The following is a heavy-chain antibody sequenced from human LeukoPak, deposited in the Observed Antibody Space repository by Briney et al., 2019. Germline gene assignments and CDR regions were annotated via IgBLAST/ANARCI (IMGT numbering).Heavy chain of an antibody. CDR2: ISYSGTT. Sequence: PSETLSLTCTVSGGSISSSYGNWVRQPPGKGLEWIGRISYSGTTNYNPSLKSRVTISSDTSKNQFSLKLTSVTAADTAVYYCARREVEMRASASGNWLGPWGQGTLVTVSS. D-gene: IGHD3-10*01. CDR1: GGSISSSY. V-gene: IGHV4-59*08. CDR3: ARREVEMRASASGNWLGP. J-gene: IGHJ5*02.